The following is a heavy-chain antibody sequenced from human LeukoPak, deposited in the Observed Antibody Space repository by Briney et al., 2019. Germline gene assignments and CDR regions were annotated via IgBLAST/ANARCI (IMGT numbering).Heavy chain of an antibody. CDR3: ASPYHSSSWYGHFDL. CDR1: GGTFSSYA. V-gene: IGHV1-69*04. CDR2: IIPILGIA. J-gene: IGHJ2*01. Sequence: ASVKVSCKASGGTFSSYAISWVRQAHGQGLEWMGRIIPILGIANYAQKFQGRVTITADKSTSTAYMELSSLRSEDTAVYYCASPYHSSSWYGHFDLWGRGTLVTVSS. D-gene: IGHD6-13*01.